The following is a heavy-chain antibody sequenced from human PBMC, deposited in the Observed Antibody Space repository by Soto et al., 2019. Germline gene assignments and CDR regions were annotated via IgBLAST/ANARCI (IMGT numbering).Heavy chain of an antibody. Sequence: TLSLTCTVSGGSLSSYYWSWIRQPPGKALEWLALIYWDDDKRYSPSLKSRLTITKDTSKNQVVLTMTNMDPVDTATYYCAHSFLSTPYRPPGNFDYWGQGTLVTVS. CDR2: IYWDDDK. J-gene: IGHJ4*02. V-gene: IGHV2-5*08. CDR1: GGSLSSYYWS. D-gene: IGHD1-26*01. CDR3: AHSFLSTPYRPPGNFDY.